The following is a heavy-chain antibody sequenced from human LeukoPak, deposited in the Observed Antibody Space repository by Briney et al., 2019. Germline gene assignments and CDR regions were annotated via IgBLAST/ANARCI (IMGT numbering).Heavy chain of an antibody. Sequence: ASVKVSCKASGYTFTSYDINWVRQATGQGLEWMGWMNPNSGNTGYAQKFQGRVTITADESTSTAYMELSSLSSEDTAVYYCARIGLVREPGSDYWGQGTLVTVSS. V-gene: IGHV1-8*03. CDR3: ARIGLVREPGSDY. CDR1: GYTFTSYD. J-gene: IGHJ4*02. D-gene: IGHD3-10*01. CDR2: MNPNSGNT.